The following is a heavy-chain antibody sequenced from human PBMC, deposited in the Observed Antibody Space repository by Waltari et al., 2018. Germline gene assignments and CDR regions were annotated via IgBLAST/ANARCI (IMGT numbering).Heavy chain of an antibody. Sequence: QVQLQESGPSLLKPSETLSLICTVSGGSISGFYWSWVRQPPGTGLDWICYISYTGSTNFNPPLKRRVPMSVDTSKNQFSLKLSSVTAADTAFYYCARGGGGDWEWFAPWGQGTLVTVSS. CDR3: ARGGGGDWEWFAP. CDR2: ISYTGST. J-gene: IGHJ5*02. CDR1: GGSISGFY. D-gene: IGHD2-21*02. V-gene: IGHV4-59*01.